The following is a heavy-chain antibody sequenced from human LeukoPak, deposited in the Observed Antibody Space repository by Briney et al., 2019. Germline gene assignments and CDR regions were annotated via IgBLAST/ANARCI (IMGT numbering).Heavy chain of an antibody. CDR2: ISSSSSYI. CDR3: AGDSSAEGSPSA. D-gene: IGHD2-2*01. J-gene: IGHJ5*02. Sequence: GGSLRLSCAASGFTFSSYSMNWVRQAPGKGLEWVSSISSSSSYIYYADSVKGRFTISRDNAKNSLYLQMNSLRAEDTAVYYCAGDSSAEGSPSAWGQGTLVTVSS. CDR1: GFTFSSYS. V-gene: IGHV3-21*01.